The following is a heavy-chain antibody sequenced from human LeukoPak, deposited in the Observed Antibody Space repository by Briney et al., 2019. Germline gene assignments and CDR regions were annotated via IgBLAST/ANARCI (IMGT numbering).Heavy chain of an antibody. V-gene: IGHV3-21*01. CDR1: GFTFSSYS. D-gene: IGHD7-27*01. CDR2: ISSSNSYI. CDR3: ARDRSWGLGY. J-gene: IGHJ4*02. Sequence: PGGSLRLSCAASGFTFSSYSMNWVRQAPGKGLEWVSSISSSNSYIYYADSVKGRFTISRDNAKNSLYLQMNSLRAEDTAVYYCARDRSWGLGYWGQGTLVTVSS.